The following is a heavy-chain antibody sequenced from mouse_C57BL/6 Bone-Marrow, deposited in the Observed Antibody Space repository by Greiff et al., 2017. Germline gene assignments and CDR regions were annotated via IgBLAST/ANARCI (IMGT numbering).Heavy chain of an antibody. CDR3: ARATIMVTTGRFAY. D-gene: IGHD2-2*01. Sequence: VQLKESGAELARPGASVKLSCKASGYTFTSYGISWVKQRTGQGLEWIGEIYPRSGNTYYNEKLKGKATLTADKSSSTAYMELRSLTSEDSAVYFCARATIMVTTGRFAYWGQGTLVTVSA. V-gene: IGHV1-81*01. CDR1: GYTFTSYG. J-gene: IGHJ3*01. CDR2: IYPRSGNT.